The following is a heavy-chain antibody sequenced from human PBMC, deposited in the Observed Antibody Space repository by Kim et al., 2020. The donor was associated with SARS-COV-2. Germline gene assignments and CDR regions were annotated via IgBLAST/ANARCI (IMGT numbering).Heavy chain of an antibody. CDR2: IGTAGDT. D-gene: IGHD3-16*01. Sequence: GGSLRLSCAASGFTFSSYDMHWVRQATGKGLEWVSAIGTAGDTYYPGSVKGRFTISRENAKNSLYLQMNSLRAGDTAVYYCARGGRDGYKGEFDYWGQGTLVTVSS. CDR3: ARGGRDGYKGEFDY. CDR1: GFTFSSYD. V-gene: IGHV3-13*01. J-gene: IGHJ4*02.